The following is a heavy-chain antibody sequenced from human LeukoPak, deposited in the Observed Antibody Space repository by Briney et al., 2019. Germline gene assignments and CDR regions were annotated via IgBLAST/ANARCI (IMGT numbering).Heavy chain of an antibody. CDR1: GFTLSSYA. Sequence: GGSLRLSCAASGFTLSSYAMSWVRQAPGKGLEWVSGISGSGGSTYYADSVKGRFTISRDNSKNTLYLQMNSLRAEDTAVYYCARGYYGLDVWGQGTTVTVSS. CDR2: ISGSGGST. V-gene: IGHV3-23*01. CDR3: ARGYYGLDV. J-gene: IGHJ6*02.